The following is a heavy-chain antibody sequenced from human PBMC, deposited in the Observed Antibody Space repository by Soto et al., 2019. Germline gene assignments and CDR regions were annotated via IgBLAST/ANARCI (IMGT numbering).Heavy chain of an antibody. CDR2: ISGSGGGT. Sequence: EVQLLESGGGLVQPGGSLRLSCAASGFTFSSYAMGWVRQAPGKGLERVPAISGSGGGTYNADSVKARFTISRDNSKNTLYLQMNSLRAEDTAVYYCAPRPGNYYYYGMDVWGQGTTVTVSS. CDR1: GFTFSSYA. D-gene: IGHD1-1*01. V-gene: IGHV3-23*01. J-gene: IGHJ6*02. CDR3: APRPGNYYYYGMDV.